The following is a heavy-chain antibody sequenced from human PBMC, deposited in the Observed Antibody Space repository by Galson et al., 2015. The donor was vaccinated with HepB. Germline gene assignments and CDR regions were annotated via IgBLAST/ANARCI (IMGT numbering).Heavy chain of an antibody. CDR2: ISSSSSYI. J-gene: IGHJ4*02. D-gene: IGHD5-18*01. CDR1: GFTFSSYS. V-gene: IGHV3-21*01. Sequence: SLRLSCAASGFTFSSYSMNWVRQAPGKGLEWVSSISSSSSYIHYADSVKGQFTISRDNAKNSLYLQMNSLRAEDTAVYYCARDRGGYSYGRTSHPLDYWGQGTLVTVSS. CDR3: ARDRGGYSYGRTSHPLDY.